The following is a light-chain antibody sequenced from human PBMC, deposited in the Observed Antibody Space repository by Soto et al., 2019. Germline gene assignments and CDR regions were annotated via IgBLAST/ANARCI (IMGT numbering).Light chain of an antibody. V-gene: IGLV1-44*01. CDR2: INN. Sequence: QSVLTQPPSASATPGQRVTISCSGSRSNIGGNSVNWYQHLPGTAPKLLIYINNQRPSGGPDRFSGSKSGTSASLGISGLQSEDEADYYCAAWDDSLNVVVFGGGTKLTVL. CDR3: AAWDDSLNVVV. CDR1: RSNIGGNS. J-gene: IGLJ2*01.